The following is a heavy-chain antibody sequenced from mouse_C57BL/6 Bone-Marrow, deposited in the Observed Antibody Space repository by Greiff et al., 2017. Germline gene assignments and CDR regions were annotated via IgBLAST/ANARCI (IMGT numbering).Heavy chain of an antibody. CDR2: IYPGDGDT. V-gene: IGHV1-82*01. CDR1: GYAFSSSW. J-gene: IGHJ3*01. Sequence: QVHVKQSGPELVKPGASVKISCKASGYAFSSSWMNWVKLRPGKGLEWIGRIYPGDGDTNYNGKFKGKATLTADKSSSTAYMQLSSLTSEDSAVYFCARMNPWFAYWGQGTLVTVSA. CDR3: ARMNPWFAY.